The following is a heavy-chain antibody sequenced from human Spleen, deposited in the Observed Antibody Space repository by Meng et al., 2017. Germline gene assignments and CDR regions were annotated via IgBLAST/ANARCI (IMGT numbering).Heavy chain of an antibody. Sequence: HLQGAGPGLVKPSGTLSLTCAVSGGSISSTNWWSWVRQPPGKGLEWIGEIYHSGSTNYNPSLKSRVTISVDKSKNQFSLKLSSVTAADTAVYYCARHYDSGVPIDYWGQGSLVTVSS. D-gene: IGHD3-10*01. J-gene: IGHJ4*02. V-gene: IGHV4-4*02. CDR1: GGSISSTNW. CDR3: ARHYDSGVPIDY. CDR2: IYHSGST.